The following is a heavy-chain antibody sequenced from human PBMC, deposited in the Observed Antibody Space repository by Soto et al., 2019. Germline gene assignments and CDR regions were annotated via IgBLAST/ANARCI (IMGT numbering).Heavy chain of an antibody. CDR3: TKGPPNWGFDY. J-gene: IGHJ4*02. V-gene: IGHV1-69*06. CDR1: GGTFSSYA. D-gene: IGHD7-27*01. Sequence: ASVKVSCKASGGTFSSYAISWVRQAPGQGLEWMGGMIPIFGKANYAQKFQGRVTITGDNSTSTAYMELSSLISEDTAVYYCTKGPPNWGFDYWGQGTLVTVSS. CDR2: MIPIFGKA.